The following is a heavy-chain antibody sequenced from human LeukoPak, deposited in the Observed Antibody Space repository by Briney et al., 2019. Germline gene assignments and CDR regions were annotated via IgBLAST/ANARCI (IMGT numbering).Heavy chain of an antibody. Sequence: TASQTLSLTCTVSGGSISSGGYYWSWIRQHPGKGLEWIGYIYYSGSTYYNPSLKSRVTISVDTSKNQFSLKLSSVTAADTAVYYCARTPYSSSWDWFDPWGQGTLVTVSS. CDR2: IYYSGST. V-gene: IGHV4-31*03. J-gene: IGHJ5*02. D-gene: IGHD6-13*01. CDR1: GGSISSGGYY. CDR3: ARTPYSSSWDWFDP.